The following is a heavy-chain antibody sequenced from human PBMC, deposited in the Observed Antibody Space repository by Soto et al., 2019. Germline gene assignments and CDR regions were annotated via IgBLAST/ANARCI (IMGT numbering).Heavy chain of an antibody. J-gene: IGHJ4*02. D-gene: IGHD3-10*01. Sequence: EVQLVESGGGLVQPGGSLRLSCAASGFTVSSNYMSWVRQAPGKGLEWVSVIYSGGSTYYADSVKGRFTISRDNSKNTLYLQMNSLRAADTAVYYCARSRHYYGSGSNEYYFDYWGQGTLVTVSS. CDR3: ARSRHYYGSGSNEYYFDY. CDR2: IYSGGST. V-gene: IGHV3-66*01. CDR1: GFTVSSNY.